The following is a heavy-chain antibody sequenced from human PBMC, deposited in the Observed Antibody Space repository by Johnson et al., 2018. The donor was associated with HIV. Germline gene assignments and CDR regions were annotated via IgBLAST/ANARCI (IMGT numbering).Heavy chain of an antibody. CDR2: IKQDGSEK. D-gene: IGHD2-15*01. J-gene: IGHJ3*02. CDR1: GFTFSSYW. V-gene: IGHV3-7*05. CDR3: ATDGTRDIVANGAFDI. Sequence: EVQLVESGGGLVQPGGSLRLSCAASGFTFSSYWMSWVRQAPVKGLEWVANIKQDGSEKYYVDSVKGRFTISRDNAKNSLSLQMNSLRAEDTAVYYCATDGTRDIVANGAFDIWGQGTMVTVSS.